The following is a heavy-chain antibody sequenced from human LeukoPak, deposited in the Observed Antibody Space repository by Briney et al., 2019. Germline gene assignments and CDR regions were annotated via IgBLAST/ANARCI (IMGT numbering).Heavy chain of an antibody. D-gene: IGHD6-13*01. J-gene: IGHJ4*02. V-gene: IGHV5-51*01. Sequence: GEALKISCKGSGYSFTNYWIGWVRQMPGKGLEWMGIIYPGESDTRYSPSFQGQVTISDVKSISIAYLQWSRLMGSDTAMYYCARVIAGGSSDYWGQGTLVTVSS. CDR3: ARVIAGGSSDY. CDR1: GYSFTNYW. CDR2: IYPGESDT.